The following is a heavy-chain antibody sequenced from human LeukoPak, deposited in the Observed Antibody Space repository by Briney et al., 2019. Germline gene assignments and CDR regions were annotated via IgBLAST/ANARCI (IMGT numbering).Heavy chain of an antibody. D-gene: IGHD5-18*01. Sequence: SETLSLTCTVSGGSISSGGYYWSWIRQHPGKGLEWIGYIYYSGSTYYNPSLKSRVTISVDTSKNQFSLKLSSVTAADTAVYYCARDMGIQLWPPFDYWGQGTLVTVSS. CDR2: IYYSGST. CDR1: GGSISSGGYY. CDR3: ARDMGIQLWPPFDY. J-gene: IGHJ4*02. V-gene: IGHV4-31*03.